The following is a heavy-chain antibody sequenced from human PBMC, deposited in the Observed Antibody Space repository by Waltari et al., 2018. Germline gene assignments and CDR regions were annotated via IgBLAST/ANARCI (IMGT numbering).Heavy chain of an antibody. CDR3: AKDKLKRSSSWGVDY. J-gene: IGHJ4*02. Sequence: QVQLVESGGGVVQPGGSLRLSCAASGFTFSTYGMHWVRQAPGKGLEWVAFIRNDGSNENYVDSVKGRFTISRDNSKNTLYLHINGLRAEDTAVYYCAKDKLKRSSSWGVDYWGQGTQVTVSS. CDR2: IRNDGSNE. D-gene: IGHD6-6*01. CDR1: GFTFSTYG. V-gene: IGHV3-30*02.